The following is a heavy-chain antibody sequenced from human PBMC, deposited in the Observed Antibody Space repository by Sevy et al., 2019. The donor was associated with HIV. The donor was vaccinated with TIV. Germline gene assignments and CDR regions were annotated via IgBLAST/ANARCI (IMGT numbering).Heavy chain of an antibody. D-gene: IGHD2-2*01. CDR3: ATETYCSSTTCPGSFDY. J-gene: IGHJ4*02. Sequence: GGSLRLSCAVSEFTFNNAWISWVRQAPGKGLEWVGRIKTKTDGGTTDYAAPVKGRFTISRDDSKNTLYLQMNSPKIEDTAVYYCATETYCSSTTCPGSFDYWGQGTLVTVSS. CDR2: IKTKTDGGTT. V-gene: IGHV3-15*01. CDR1: EFTFNNAW.